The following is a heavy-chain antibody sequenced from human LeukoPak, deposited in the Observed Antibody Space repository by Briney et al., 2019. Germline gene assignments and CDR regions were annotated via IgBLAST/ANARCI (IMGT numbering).Heavy chain of an antibody. CDR3: ARAGVCSTTSCDGGIDY. J-gene: IGHJ4*02. Sequence: PGGSLRLSCAASGFTFSSYNMKWVRQAPGKGLGWVSFISTTSNYIYYADSVKGRFTISRDNAKNSLYLQMNSLRGEDAALYYCARAGVCSTTSCDGGIDYWGQGTLVTVSP. CDR2: ISTTSNYI. D-gene: IGHD2-2*01. CDR1: GFTFSSYN. V-gene: IGHV3-21*06.